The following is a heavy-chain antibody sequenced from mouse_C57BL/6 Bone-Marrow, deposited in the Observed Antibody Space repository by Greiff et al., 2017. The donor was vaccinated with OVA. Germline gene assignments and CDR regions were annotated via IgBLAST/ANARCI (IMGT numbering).Heavy chain of an antibody. V-gene: IGHV1-62-2*01. CDR1: GYTFTEYT. CDR2: FYPGSGSI. CDR3: ARDYTFAY. J-gene: IGHJ3*01. Sequence: QVQLQQSGPELVKPGASVKLSCKASGYTFTEYTIHWVKQRSGQGLEWIGWFYPGSGSIKYNEKFKSKATLTVDKSSSTAYMQLSSLTSEDSAVYYCARDYTFAYWGQGTLVTVSA.